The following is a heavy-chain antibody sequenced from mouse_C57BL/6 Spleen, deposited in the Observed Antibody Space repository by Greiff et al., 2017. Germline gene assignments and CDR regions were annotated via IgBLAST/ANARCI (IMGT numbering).Heavy chain of an antibody. CDR3: ARRWYFDV. CDR2: IDPSDSYT. J-gene: IGHJ1*03. CDR1: GYTFTSYW. V-gene: IGHV1-69*01. Sequence: QVQLQQPGAELVMPGASVKLSCKASGYTFTSYWMHWVKQRPGQGLEWIGEIDPSDSYTNYNQKFKGKSTLTVDKSSSTAYMQLSSLTSEDSAVXYCARRWYFDVWGTGTTVTVSS.